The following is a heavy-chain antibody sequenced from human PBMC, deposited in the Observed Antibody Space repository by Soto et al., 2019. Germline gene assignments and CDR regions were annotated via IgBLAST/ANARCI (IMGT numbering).Heavy chain of an antibody. CDR2: ISGSGAYT. CDR1: GFIFSDY. J-gene: IGHJ6*02. CDR3: ARSSGWRHVVGYKYGLDV. V-gene: IGHV3-11*06. D-gene: IGHD5-18*01. Sequence: QVQLVESGGGLVKPGGSLRLSCTGSGFIFSDYMTWIRQAPGKGLEWVSYISGSGAYTKYADSVRGRSTISRDNAKNSLWLQITTLRAEDTAVYYCARSSGWRHVVGYKYGLDVWGQGTTVIVSS.